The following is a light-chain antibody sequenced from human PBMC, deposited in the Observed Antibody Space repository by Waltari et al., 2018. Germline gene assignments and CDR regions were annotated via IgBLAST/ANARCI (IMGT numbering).Light chain of an antibody. CDR3: GSYASGNSIL. CDR1: SSDVGGYIY. Sequence: QSALTQPASMSGSPGQSITIPCTGTSSDVGGYIYVSWYQQHPGEAPKLMIFEVSRRPSGVSVRFSGSKSFNTASLTISGLQSEDEADYYCGSYASGNSILFGGGTKVTVL. J-gene: IGLJ2*01. V-gene: IGLV2-14*03. CDR2: EVS.